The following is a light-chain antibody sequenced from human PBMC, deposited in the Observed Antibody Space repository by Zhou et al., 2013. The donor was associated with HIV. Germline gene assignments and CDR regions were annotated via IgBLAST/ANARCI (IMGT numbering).Light chain of an antibody. CDR1: QSVSSTY. V-gene: IGKV3-20*01. J-gene: IGKJ1*01. CDR3: LQHNSLPQT. Sequence: EIVLTQSPGTLSLSPGERATLSCRASQSVSSTYLAWYQQKPGQAPRLLIYGASSRATGIPDRFSGSGSGTEFTLTISSLQLEDFASYYCLQHNSLPQTFGQGTKVEIK. CDR2: GAS.